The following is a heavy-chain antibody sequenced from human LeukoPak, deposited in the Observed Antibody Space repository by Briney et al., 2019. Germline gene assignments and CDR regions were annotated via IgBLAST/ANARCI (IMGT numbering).Heavy chain of an antibody. J-gene: IGHJ4*02. D-gene: IGHD2-21*02. CDR1: GFTFSTYA. Sequence: GGSLRLSCAASGFTFSTYAMSWVRQAPGKGLEWVSTISDTGGRTYYADSVKGRFTVSRDNFQNALYLQMNSLGAEDTAVYYCAKDPPATAIPPYYFDYWGQGTLVTVSS. V-gene: IGHV3-23*01. CDR3: AKDPPATAIPPYYFDY. CDR2: ISDTGGRT.